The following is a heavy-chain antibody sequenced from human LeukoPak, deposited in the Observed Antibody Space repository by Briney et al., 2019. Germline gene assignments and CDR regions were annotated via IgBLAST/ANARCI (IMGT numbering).Heavy chain of an antibody. CDR1: GFSFSYYW. D-gene: IGHD3-3*01. V-gene: IGHV3-7*01. Sequence: GGSLRLSCAASGFSFSYYWMSWVRQAPGKGLEWVANIKQDGSEKYYVDSVKGQFTISRDNAKKSLYLQMSSLRAEDTAVYYCARDAEVGTLFGVLSRYNWFDPWGQGALVTVSS. J-gene: IGHJ5*02. CDR3: ARDAEVGTLFGVLSRYNWFDP. CDR2: IKQDGSEK.